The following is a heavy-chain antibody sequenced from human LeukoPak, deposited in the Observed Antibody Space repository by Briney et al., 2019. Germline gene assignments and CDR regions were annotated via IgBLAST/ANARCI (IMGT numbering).Heavy chain of an antibody. CDR2: IYAGDSDT. D-gene: IGHD3-10*01. CDR1: GYSFTNYW. Sequence: GESLKISCKGSGYSFTNYWIGWVRQMPGKGLEWMGIIYAGDSDTIYIPSFQGQVTISVDKSISTAYLQWSSLKASDTAMYYCASRSPLKDEFDYWGQGTLVTVSS. CDR3: ASRSPLKDEFDY. V-gene: IGHV5-51*01. J-gene: IGHJ4*02.